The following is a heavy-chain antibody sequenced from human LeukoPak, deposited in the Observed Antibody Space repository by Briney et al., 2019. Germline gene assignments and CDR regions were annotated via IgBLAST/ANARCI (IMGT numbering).Heavy chain of an antibody. CDR3: ASSYGRSSYGMDV. V-gene: IGHV4-4*07. D-gene: IGHD2-2*01. J-gene: IGHJ6*02. CDR1: GGSISSYY. Sequence: SETLSLTCTVSGGSISSYYWSWIRQPAGKGLEWIGRIYTSGSTNYNPSLKSRVTMSVDTSENQFSLKLSSVTAADTAVYYCASSYGRSSYGMDVWGQGTTVTVSS. CDR2: IYTSGST.